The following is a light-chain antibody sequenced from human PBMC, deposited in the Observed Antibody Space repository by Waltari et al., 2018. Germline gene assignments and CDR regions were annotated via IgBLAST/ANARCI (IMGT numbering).Light chain of an antibody. CDR3: QQYNKWPIT. CDR1: QSMSNN. CDR2: DAS. V-gene: IGKV3-15*01. Sequence: EIVLTQSPATLSVSPGERATLSCRASQSMSNNLGWYQQKPGQAPRLFIYDASTRAADTPARCSGSGSGTEFTLTISSLQSEDSAVYYCQQYNKWPITIGGGTKVEIK. J-gene: IGKJ4*01.